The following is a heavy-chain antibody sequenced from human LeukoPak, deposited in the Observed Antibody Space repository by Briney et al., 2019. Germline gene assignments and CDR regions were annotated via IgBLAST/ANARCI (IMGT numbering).Heavy chain of an antibody. J-gene: IGHJ3*02. V-gene: IGHV4-30-2*01. Sequence: SQTLSLTCTVSGGSISSGGYHWSWIRQPPGKGLEWIGEINHSGSTNYNPSLKSRVTISVDTSKNQFSLKLSSVTAADTAVYYCARSAVDIITMIVVDAFDIWGQGTMVTVSS. CDR3: ARSAVDIITMIVVDAFDI. CDR1: GGSISSGGYH. D-gene: IGHD3-22*01. CDR2: INHSGST.